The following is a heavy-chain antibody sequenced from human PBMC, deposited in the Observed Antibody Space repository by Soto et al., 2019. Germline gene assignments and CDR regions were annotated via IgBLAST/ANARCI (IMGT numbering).Heavy chain of an antibody. Sequence: GGSLRLSCAASWFTFSNYGIRWVRQAPGKGLEWVAVIWYDGSNKYYADSVKGRFTISRDNSKNTLYLQMNSLRAEDTAVYYCAREIVATIRLSGYFDYWGQGTLVTVSS. CDR1: WFTFSNYG. CDR3: AREIVATIRLSGYFDY. D-gene: IGHD5-12*01. CDR2: IWYDGSNK. J-gene: IGHJ4*02. V-gene: IGHV3-33*08.